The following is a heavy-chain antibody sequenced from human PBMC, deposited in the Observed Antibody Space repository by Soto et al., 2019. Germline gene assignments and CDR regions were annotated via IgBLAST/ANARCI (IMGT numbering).Heavy chain of an antibody. J-gene: IGHJ4*02. CDR2: INHSGST. V-gene: IGHV4-34*01. CDR1: GGCFSGCY. Sequence: SETLSLTRGVGGGCFSGCYWTRIRQPPGTGLEWIGEINHSGSTNYNPSLKSRVTISVDTSKNQFSLKLTSVTAADTAVYYCAREKITGLFDYWGQGTLVTVSS. CDR3: AREKITGLFDY. D-gene: IGHD2-8*02.